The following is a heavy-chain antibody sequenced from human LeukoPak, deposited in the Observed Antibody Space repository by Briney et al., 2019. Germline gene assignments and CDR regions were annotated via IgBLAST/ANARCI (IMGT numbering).Heavy chain of an antibody. CDR3: ARDQAYSFDY. Sequence: PGGSLRLSCADSGFTFSNYNMNWGRQAPGKAMEWVSSITSSGTYTFYADSVKGRFTISRDNAKNSLYLQMDSLGPEDTAVYYCARDQAYSFDYWGQGTLVTVSS. CDR1: GFTFSNYN. D-gene: IGHD4-11*01. CDR2: ITSSGTYT. V-gene: IGHV3-21*01. J-gene: IGHJ4*02.